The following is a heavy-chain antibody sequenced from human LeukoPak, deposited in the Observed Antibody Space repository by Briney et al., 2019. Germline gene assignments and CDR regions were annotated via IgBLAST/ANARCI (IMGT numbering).Heavy chain of an antibody. D-gene: IGHD1-7*01. CDR3: AREPGGAGTTIDY. CDR2: INPNSGGT. V-gene: IGHV1-2*06. J-gene: IGHJ4*02. Sequence: ASVKVSCKASGYTFTGYYMHWVPQAPGQGLEWMGRINPNSGGTNYAQKFQGRVTMTRDTSISTAYIELNRLGSDDTAVYYCAREPGGAGTTIDYWGQGTLVTVSS. CDR1: GYTFTGYY.